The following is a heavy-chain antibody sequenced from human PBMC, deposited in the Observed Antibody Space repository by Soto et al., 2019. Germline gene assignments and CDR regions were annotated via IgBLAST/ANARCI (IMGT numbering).Heavy chain of an antibody. CDR2: IIPILGIA. CDR3: ARDTPIAVAGTNWFDP. J-gene: IGHJ5*02. Sequence: GPPVNVSCKASGGTFSSYTISWVRQAPGQGLEWMGRIIPILGIANYAQKFQGRVTITADKSTSTAYMELSSLRSEDTAVYYCARDTPIAVAGTNWFDPWGQGTLVTVSS. D-gene: IGHD6-19*01. CDR1: GGTFSSYT. V-gene: IGHV1-69*04.